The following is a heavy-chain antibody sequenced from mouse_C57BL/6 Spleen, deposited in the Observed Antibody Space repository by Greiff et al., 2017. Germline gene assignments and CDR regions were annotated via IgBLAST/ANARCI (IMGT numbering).Heavy chain of an antibody. Sequence: VQLKESGPGLVKPSQSLSLTCSVTGYSITSGYYWHWIRQFPGNKLEWMGYISYDGSNKYNPSLKNRISFTRDTSKNQFFLKLNSVTTEDTATYYCARRAHCYGSSYHLDYWGQGTTLTVSS. CDR3: ARRAHCYGSSYHLDY. CDR1: GYSITSGYY. CDR2: ISYDGSN. D-gene: IGHD1-1*01. V-gene: IGHV3-6*01. J-gene: IGHJ2*01.